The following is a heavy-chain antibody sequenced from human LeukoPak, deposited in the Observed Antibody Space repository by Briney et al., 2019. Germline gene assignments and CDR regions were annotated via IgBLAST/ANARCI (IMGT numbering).Heavy chain of an antibody. CDR3: ARDPLGYSSSWYPSDAFDI. Sequence: TGGSLRLSCAASGFTFSDYYMSWMRQAPGKGLEWVSYISSSGSTIYYADSVKGRFTISRDNAKNSLYLQMNSLRAEDTAVYYCARDPLGYSSSWYPSDAFDIWGQGTMVTVSS. J-gene: IGHJ3*02. D-gene: IGHD6-13*01. CDR1: GFTFSDYY. V-gene: IGHV3-11*04. CDR2: ISSSGSTI.